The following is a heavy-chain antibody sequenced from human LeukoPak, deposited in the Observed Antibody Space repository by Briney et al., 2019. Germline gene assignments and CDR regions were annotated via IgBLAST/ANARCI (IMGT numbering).Heavy chain of an antibody. D-gene: IGHD2-21*02. V-gene: IGHV1-18*01. CDR3: ARDNGDSDAFDI. CDR1: GYTFTSYG. Sequence: ASVKVSCKASGYTFTSYGISWVRQAPGQGLEWMGWISAYNGNTNYAQKFQGWVTMTRDTSISTAYMELSRLRSDDTAVYYCARDNGDSDAFDIWGQGTMVTVSS. J-gene: IGHJ3*02. CDR2: ISAYNGNT.